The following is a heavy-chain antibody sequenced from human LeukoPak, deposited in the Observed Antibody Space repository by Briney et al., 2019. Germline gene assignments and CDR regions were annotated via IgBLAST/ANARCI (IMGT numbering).Heavy chain of an antibody. CDR2: ISSSSSTI. J-gene: IGHJ6*02. D-gene: IGHD2-15*01. CDR3: ARDSPVCSGGSCYSYYYYYDMDV. CDR1: GFTFSSYS. Sequence: GGSLRLSCAASGFTFSSYSMNWVRQAPGKGLEWVSYISSSSSTIYYADSVKGRFTISRDNAKNSLYLQMNSLRDEDTAVYYCARDSPVCSGGSCYSYYYYYDMDVWGQGTTVTVSS. V-gene: IGHV3-48*02.